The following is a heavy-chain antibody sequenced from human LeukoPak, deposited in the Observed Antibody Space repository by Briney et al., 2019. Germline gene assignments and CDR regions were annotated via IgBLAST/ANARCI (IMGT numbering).Heavy chain of an antibody. CDR2: IYYSGST. CDR3: ARRGYYDSSGRHAFDI. J-gene: IGHJ3*02. D-gene: IGHD3-22*01. Sequence: SETLSLTCTVSGGSISSSSYYWGWIRQPPGKGLEWIGSIYYSGSTYYNPSLKSRVTISVDTSKNQFSLKLSSVTAADTAVYYCARRGYYDSSGRHAFDIWGQGTTVTVSS. V-gene: IGHV4-39*01. CDR1: GGSISSSSYY.